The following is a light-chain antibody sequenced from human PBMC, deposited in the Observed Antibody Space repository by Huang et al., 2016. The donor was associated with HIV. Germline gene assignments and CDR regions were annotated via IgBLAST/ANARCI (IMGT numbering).Light chain of an antibody. Sequence: DIQMTQSPSSLSASVGDRVTITCRASQSISTYLNWYQQKPGKAPKLLIYAASSLQSGVPSRFSGSGSGTDFSLTISSLQPEDFATYHCQQSYSTPRTFGQGTKVEIK. CDR1: QSISTY. CDR2: AAS. J-gene: IGKJ1*01. CDR3: QQSYSTPRT. V-gene: IGKV1-39*01.